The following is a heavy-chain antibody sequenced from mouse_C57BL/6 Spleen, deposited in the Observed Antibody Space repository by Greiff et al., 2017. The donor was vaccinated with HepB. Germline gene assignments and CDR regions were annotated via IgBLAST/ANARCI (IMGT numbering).Heavy chain of an antibody. CDR2: ISDGGSYT. D-gene: IGHD1-1*01. CDR1: GFTFSSYA. CDR3: AKGGYYGSRGGYFDY. V-gene: IGHV5-4*03. Sequence: EVMLVESGGGLVKPGGSLKLSCAASGFTFSSYAMSWVRQTPEKRLEWVATISDGGSYTYYPDNVKGRFTISRDNAKHNLYLQMSHLKSEDTAMYYCAKGGYYGSRGGYFDYWGQGTTLTVSS. J-gene: IGHJ2*01.